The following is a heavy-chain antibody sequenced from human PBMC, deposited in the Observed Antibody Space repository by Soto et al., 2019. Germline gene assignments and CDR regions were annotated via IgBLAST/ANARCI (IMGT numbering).Heavy chain of an antibody. J-gene: IGHJ3*02. CDR3: ARGGYSYGIYDAFDI. CDR1: GYTFTGYY. Sequence: ASVKVSCKASGYTFTGYYMHWVLQAPGQGLEWMGWINPNSGGTNYAQKFQGRVTMTRDASISTAYMELSRLRSDDTAVYYCARGGYSYGIYDAFDIWGQGTLVTVS. V-gene: IGHV1-2*02. CDR2: INPNSGGT. D-gene: IGHD5-18*01.